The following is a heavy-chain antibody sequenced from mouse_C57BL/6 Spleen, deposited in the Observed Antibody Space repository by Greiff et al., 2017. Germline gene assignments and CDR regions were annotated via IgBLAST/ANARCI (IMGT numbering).Heavy chain of an antibody. CDR2: ISNGGGST. Sequence: EVKLQESGGGLVQPGGSLKLSCAASGFTFSDYYMYWVRQTPEKRLEWVAYISNGGGSTYYPDTVKGRFTISRDNAKNTLYLQMSRLKSEDTAMYYCARLAYYSSYAMDYWGQGTSVTVSS. D-gene: IGHD2-12*01. V-gene: IGHV5-12*01. J-gene: IGHJ4*01. CDR3: ARLAYYSSYAMDY. CDR1: GFTFSDYY.